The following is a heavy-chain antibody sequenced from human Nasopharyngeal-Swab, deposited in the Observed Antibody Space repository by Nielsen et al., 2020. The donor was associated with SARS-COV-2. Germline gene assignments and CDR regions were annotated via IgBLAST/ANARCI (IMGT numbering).Heavy chain of an antibody. D-gene: IGHD6-13*01. CDR3: AKVRGSSWYHWYFEL. CDR1: GFTFSSYA. CDR2: LSGSGSST. J-gene: IGHJ2*01. Sequence: GESLKISCAASGFTFSSYAMSWVRQAPGKGLEWVSTLSGSGSSTYYADSVKGRFTISRDNSKTTLYLQMNSLRAEDTAVYYCAKVRGSSWYHWYFELWGRGTLVTVSS. V-gene: IGHV3-23*01.